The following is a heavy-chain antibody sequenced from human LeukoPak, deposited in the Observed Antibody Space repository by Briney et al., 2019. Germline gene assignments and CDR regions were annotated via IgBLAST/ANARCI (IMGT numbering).Heavy chain of an antibody. V-gene: IGHV1-24*01. CDR2: FDPEDGET. Sequence: GASVKVSCKVSGYTLTELSMHWVRQAPGKGLEWMGGFDPEDGETIYAQKFQGRVTMTEDTSTDTAYMELSSLRSEDTAVYYCANLNGDPHLNWFDPWGQGTLVTISS. D-gene: IGHD4-17*01. CDR1: GYTLTELS. J-gene: IGHJ5*02. CDR3: ANLNGDPHLNWFDP.